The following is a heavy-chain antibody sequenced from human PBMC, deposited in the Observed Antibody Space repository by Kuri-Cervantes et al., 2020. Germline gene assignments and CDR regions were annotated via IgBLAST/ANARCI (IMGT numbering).Heavy chain of an antibody. CDR2: IYSGGST. CDR3: ARGGAVAGKMVYFDY. Sequence: GESLKISCAASGFTVSSNYMSWVRQAPGKGLEWVSVIYSGGSTYYADSVKGRFTISRDNSKNTLYLQMNSLRAEDTAVYYCARGGAVAGKMVYFDYWGQGTLVTDSS. V-gene: IGHV3-66*01. J-gene: IGHJ4*02. CDR1: GFTVSSNY. D-gene: IGHD6-19*01.